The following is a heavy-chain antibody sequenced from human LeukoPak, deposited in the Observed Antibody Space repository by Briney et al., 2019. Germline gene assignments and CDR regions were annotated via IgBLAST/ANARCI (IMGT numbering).Heavy chain of an antibody. D-gene: IGHD5-12*01. CDR3: ARTNSGYDSFDY. CDR2: ISGNTGYT. CDR1: GFTFSDYY. J-gene: IGHJ4*02. Sequence: SGGSLRLSCAASGFTFSDYYMSWIRQAPGKGLEWVSYISGNTGYTNYADSVKGRFTISRDNAKNSLFLHMNSLRAEDTAVYYCARTNSGYDSFDYWGQGTLVTVSS. V-gene: IGHV3-11*03.